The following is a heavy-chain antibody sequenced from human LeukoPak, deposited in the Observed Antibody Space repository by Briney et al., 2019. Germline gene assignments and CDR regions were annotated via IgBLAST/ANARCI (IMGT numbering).Heavy chain of an antibody. CDR1: GYTFTGYY. D-gene: IGHD6-19*01. CDR2: INPNSGGT. J-gene: IGHJ4*02. CDR3: ARSPSGLYSSGWFETYYFDY. Sequence: GASVKVSCKASGYTFTGYYMHWVRQAPGQGLEWMGWINPNSGGTNYAQKFQGRVTMNRDTSISTAYMELSRLRSDDTAVYYCARSPSGLYSSGWFETYYFDYWGQGTLVTVSS. V-gene: IGHV1-2*02.